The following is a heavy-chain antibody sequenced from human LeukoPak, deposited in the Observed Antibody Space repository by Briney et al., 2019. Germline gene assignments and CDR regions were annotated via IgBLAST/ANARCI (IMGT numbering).Heavy chain of an antibody. CDR1: GFTFSSYA. D-gene: IGHD3-22*01. CDR2: TSGSGGST. V-gene: IGHV3-23*01. Sequence: GGSLRLSCAASGFTFSSYAMSWVRQAPGKGLEWVSATSGSGGSTYYADSVKGRFTISRDNSKNTLYLQMNSLRAEDTAVYYCAKARYYYDSSVPYYFDYWGQGTLVTVSS. CDR3: AKARYYYDSSVPYYFDY. J-gene: IGHJ4*02.